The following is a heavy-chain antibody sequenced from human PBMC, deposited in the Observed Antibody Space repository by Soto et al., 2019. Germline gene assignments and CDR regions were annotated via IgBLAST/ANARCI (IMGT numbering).Heavy chain of an antibody. Sequence: SETLSLTCTVSGGSIRSYYWSWIRQPPGKVLEWIGYISYTGSPKYNPSLKSRVNISLDTSNNQFSLKVTYVTAADTAVYLCARDYSNYSWLDPWGQGXLVTVRS. J-gene: IGHJ5*02. D-gene: IGHD4-4*01. CDR2: ISYTGSP. CDR1: GGSIRSYY. CDR3: ARDYSNYSWLDP. V-gene: IGHV4-59*01.